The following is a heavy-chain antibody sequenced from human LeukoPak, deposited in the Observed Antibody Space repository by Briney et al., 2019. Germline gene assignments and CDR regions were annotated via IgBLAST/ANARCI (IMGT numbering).Heavy chain of an antibody. CDR3: ARGNWNYSDY. J-gene: IGHJ4*02. V-gene: IGHV1-2*02. Sequence: ASVKVSCKASNYTFTNYYMHWVRQAPGQGLEWMGWINPNSGGTNSAQKFQGRVTMTRDTSISTAYMELSRLRSDDTAVYYCARGNWNYSDYWGQGTLVTVSS. CDR1: NYTFTNYY. D-gene: IGHD1-1*01. CDR2: INPNSGGT.